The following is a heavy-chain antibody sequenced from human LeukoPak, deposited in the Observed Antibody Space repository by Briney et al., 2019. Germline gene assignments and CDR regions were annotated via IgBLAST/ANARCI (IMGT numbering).Heavy chain of an antibody. J-gene: IGHJ4*02. CDR1: GFTFSSYE. CDR2: ISSSGSTI. Sequence: GGSLRLSCAASGFTFSSYEMNWVRQAPGKGLEWFSYISSSGSTIYYADSVKGRFTISRDNAKNSLYLQMNSLRAEDTAVYYCAKGSAAGNFYWGQGTLVTVSS. CDR3: AKGSAAGNFY. D-gene: IGHD6-13*01. V-gene: IGHV3-48*03.